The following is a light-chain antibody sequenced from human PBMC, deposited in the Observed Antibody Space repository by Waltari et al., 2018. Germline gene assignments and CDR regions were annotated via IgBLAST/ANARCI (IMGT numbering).Light chain of an antibody. V-gene: IGLV1-47*01. Sequence: QSVLTQPPPVSETPGQRVTISCSGGTPDIGRNFVYWYRHVPGTAPRLPIPRNDQRPSGVPDRFSGSKSGTSASLAISGLRPEDEADYYCAAWDGSLSGWVFGGGTKVTVL. CDR3: AAWDGSLSGWV. J-gene: IGLJ3*02. CDR2: RND. CDR1: TPDIGRNF.